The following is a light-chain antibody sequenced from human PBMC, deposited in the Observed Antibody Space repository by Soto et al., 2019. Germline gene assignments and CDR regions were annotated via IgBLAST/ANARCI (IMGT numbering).Light chain of an antibody. Sequence: DIQITQSPSSLSASVGDRVTITCQASQDSSNYLNWYQQKPGKAPKLLIYDPSNLETGVPSRFSGSGSGTDFTFTISSLQPEDIATYYCQQYDNLPPYTFGQGTKLHIK. CDR1: QDSSNY. V-gene: IGKV1-33*01. CDR3: QQYDNLPPYT. J-gene: IGKJ2*01. CDR2: DPS.